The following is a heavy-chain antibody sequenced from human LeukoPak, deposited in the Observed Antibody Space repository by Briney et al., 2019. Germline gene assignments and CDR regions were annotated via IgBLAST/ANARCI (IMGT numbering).Heavy chain of an antibody. V-gene: IGHV3-9*01. Sequence: GRSLRLSCAASGFTFDDYAMHWVRQAPGKGLEWVSGISWNSGSIGYADSVKGRFTISRDNAKNSLYLQTNSLRAEDTALYYCAKDSGSGYSSSWYLAYYYYGMDVWGQGTTVTVSS. CDR2: ISWNSGSI. J-gene: IGHJ6*02. D-gene: IGHD6-13*01. CDR3: AKDSGSGYSSSWYLAYYYYGMDV. CDR1: GFTFDDYA.